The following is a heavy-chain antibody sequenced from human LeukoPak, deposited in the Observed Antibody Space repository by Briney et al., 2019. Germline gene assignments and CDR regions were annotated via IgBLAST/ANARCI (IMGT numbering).Heavy chain of an antibody. CDR3: ARDRVPEGYFDH. J-gene: IGHJ4*02. Sequence: SETLSLTCTVSGGSISSYYWSWIRQPPGKGLEWIGYIYYSGTIYNPSLKSRVTISVDTSKNQFSLKLSSVTAADTAVYYCARDRVPEGYFDHWGQGTLVTVSS. CDR1: GGSISSYY. V-gene: IGHV4-59*01. CDR2: IYYSGT. D-gene: IGHD1-1*01.